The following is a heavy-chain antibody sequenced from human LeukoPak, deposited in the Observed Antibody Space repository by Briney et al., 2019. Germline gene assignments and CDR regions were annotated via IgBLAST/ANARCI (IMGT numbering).Heavy chain of an antibody. Sequence: PGGSLRLSCAASGFTFSSYAMHWVRQAPGKGLEWVAVISYDGSNKYYADSVKGRFTISRDNSKNTLYLQMNSLRAEDTAVYYCARDFTPGQAFDIWGQGTMVTVSS. CDR1: GFTFSSYA. D-gene: IGHD3-10*01. CDR2: ISYDGSNK. V-gene: IGHV3-30-3*01. J-gene: IGHJ3*02. CDR3: ARDFTPGQAFDI.